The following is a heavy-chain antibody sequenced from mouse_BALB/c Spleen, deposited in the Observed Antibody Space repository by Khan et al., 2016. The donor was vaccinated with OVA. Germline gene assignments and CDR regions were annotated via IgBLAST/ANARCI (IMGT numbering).Heavy chain of an antibody. V-gene: IGHV1S56*01. CDR2: IYPGSVNT. CDR1: GYIFRSYY. Sequence: QVQLKESGPELVKPGASVRISCKASGYIFRSYYIHWVKQRPGQGLEWIGGIYPGSVNTNYNENFKGKATLTADKSSSTAYMQLSSLTSEDSAVYFWARWGGNYPSYAMDYWGQGTSVTVSS. D-gene: IGHD2-1*01. CDR3: ARWGGNYPSYAMDY. J-gene: IGHJ4*01.